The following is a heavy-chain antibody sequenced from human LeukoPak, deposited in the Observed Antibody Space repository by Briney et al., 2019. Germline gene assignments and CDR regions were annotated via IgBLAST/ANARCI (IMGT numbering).Heavy chain of an antibody. CDR2: INPSAGST. CDR3: ARGGCGDSAAPFDD. D-gene: IGHD2-21*02. CDR1: GYTFTSCY. V-gene: IGHV1-46*01. J-gene: IGHJ4*02. Sequence: ASVRVSCKTSGYTFTSCYMHWVRQAPGQGLEWMGMINPSAGSTRYAQKFQGRVTMTTDTSTSTVYMELSSLRSEDTAVYYCARGGCGDSAAPFDDWGQGTLVPVSS.